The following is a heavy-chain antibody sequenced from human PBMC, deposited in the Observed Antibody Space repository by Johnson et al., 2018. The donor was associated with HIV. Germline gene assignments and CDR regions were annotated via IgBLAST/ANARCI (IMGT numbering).Heavy chain of an antibody. CDR1: GFTVRSNY. CDR2: IYSGGST. Sequence: VQLVESGGGLIQPGGSLRLSCAASGFTVRSNYMSWVRQAPGKGLEWVSVIYSGGSTNYTDSVKGRFTISRDDSKNTLYLQMNSLRTEDTAVYYCARDGTTGPSGDAFDIWGQGTMVTVSS. CDR3: ARDGTTGPSGDAFDI. V-gene: IGHV3-53*01. D-gene: IGHD4-17*01. J-gene: IGHJ3*02.